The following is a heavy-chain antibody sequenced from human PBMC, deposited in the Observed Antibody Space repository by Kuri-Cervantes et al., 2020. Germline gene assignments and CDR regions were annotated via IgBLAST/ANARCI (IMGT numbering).Heavy chain of an antibody. D-gene: IGHD3-22*01. CDR1: GGSISSSGYC. CDR3: ARGRGRGGYYRGLDY. CDR2: INHSGST. J-gene: IGHJ4*02. V-gene: IGHV4-39*07. Sequence: SETLSLTCTVSGGSISSSGYCWGWIRQPPGKGLEWIGEINHSGSTNYNPSLKSRVTISVDTSKNQFSLKLSSVTAADTAVYYCARGRGRGGYYRGLDYWGQGTLVTVSS.